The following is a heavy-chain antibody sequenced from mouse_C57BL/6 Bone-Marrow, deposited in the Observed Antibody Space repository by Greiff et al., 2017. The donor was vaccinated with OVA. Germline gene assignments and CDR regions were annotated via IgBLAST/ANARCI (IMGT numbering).Heavy chain of an antibody. V-gene: IGHV5-6*01. D-gene: IGHD1-1*01. CDR1: GFTFSSYG. Sequence: EVQVEESGGDLVKPGGSLKLSCAASGFTFSSYGMSWVRQTPDKRLEWVATISSGGSYTYYPDSVKGRFTISRDNAKNTLYLQMSSLKSEDTAMYYCARHSITTVVGAMDYWGQGTSVTVSS. J-gene: IGHJ4*01. CDR3: ARHSITTVVGAMDY. CDR2: ISSGGSYT.